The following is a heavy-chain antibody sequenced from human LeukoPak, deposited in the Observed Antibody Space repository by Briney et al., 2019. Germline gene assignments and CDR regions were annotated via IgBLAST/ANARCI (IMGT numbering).Heavy chain of an antibody. D-gene: IGHD2-15*01. CDR2: TWFDGSNK. J-gene: IGHJ4*02. Sequence: GGSLRLSCAASGFIFSSYSMHWVRQAPGKGLEWVASTWFDGSNKFQADSVEGRFTISRDNSKNTLYLQMNSLRAEDTAVYYCAKDKAAGPAAYYFDYWGQGTLVTVSS. V-gene: IGHV3-30*02. CDR1: GFIFSSYS. CDR3: AKDKAAGPAAYYFDY.